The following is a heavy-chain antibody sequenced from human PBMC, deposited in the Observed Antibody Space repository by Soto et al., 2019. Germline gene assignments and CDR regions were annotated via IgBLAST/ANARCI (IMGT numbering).Heavy chain of an antibody. V-gene: IGHV1-24*01. J-gene: IGHJ4*02. Sequence: QVQLVQSGAEVKKPGASVKVSCKVSGHTLTELSMHWARQAPGKGLEWMGGFDPEDGETISAQKFQGRVTMTEDTSTYSTFLALSSLRSEDTAVYYCAAGGTRWLHSPFDYWGQGTLVTISS. CDR1: GHTLTELS. CDR3: AAGGTRWLHSPFDY. CDR2: FDPEDGET. D-gene: IGHD1-1*01.